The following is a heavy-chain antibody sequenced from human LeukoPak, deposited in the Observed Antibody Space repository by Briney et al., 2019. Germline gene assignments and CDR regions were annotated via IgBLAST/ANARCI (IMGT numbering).Heavy chain of an antibody. CDR2: ISVSGFST. CDR1: GFTFSAYA. D-gene: IGHD3-10*01. Sequence: GGSLRLSCAASGFTFSAYAMNWVRQAPGKGLEWVSVISVSGFSTYYADSVKGRFTISRDNSKNTLYLQMNSLRAEDTAVYYCANYSPYYYGSGSLNWFDPWGQGTLVTVSS. J-gene: IGHJ5*02. CDR3: ANYSPYYYGSGSLNWFDP. V-gene: IGHV3-23*01.